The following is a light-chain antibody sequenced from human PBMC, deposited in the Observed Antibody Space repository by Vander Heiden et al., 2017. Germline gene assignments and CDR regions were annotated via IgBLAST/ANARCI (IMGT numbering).Light chain of an antibody. Sequence: TLSPSSLSASVGDRVTITCQASQDISNYLNWYQQKPGKAPKLLIYDASNLETGVPARLSGGGSGTDFTFTISSLQPEDVATYYCQQEDNLPLTFGGGTKVEIK. J-gene: IGKJ4*01. CDR1: QDISNY. CDR2: DAS. V-gene: IGKV1-33*01. CDR3: QQEDNLPLT.